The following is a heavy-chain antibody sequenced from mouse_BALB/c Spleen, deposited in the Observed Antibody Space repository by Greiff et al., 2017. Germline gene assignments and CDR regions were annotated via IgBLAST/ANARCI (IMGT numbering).Heavy chain of an antibody. D-gene: IGHD2-3*01. J-gene: IGHJ2*01. V-gene: IGHV6-6*02. CDR3: TRRDGYFDY. Sequence: EVKLVESGGGLVQPGGSMKLSCVASGFTFSNYWMNWVRQSPEKGLEWVAEIRLKSNNYATHYAESVKGRFTISRDDSKSSVYLQMNNLRAEDTGIYYCTRRDGYFDYWGQGTTLTVSA. CDR2: IRLKSNNYAT. CDR1: GFTFSNYW.